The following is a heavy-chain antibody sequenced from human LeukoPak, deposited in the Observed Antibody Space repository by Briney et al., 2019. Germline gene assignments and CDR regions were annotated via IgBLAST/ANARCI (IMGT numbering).Heavy chain of an antibody. Sequence: ASVKVSCKASGYTFTSYGISWVRQAPGQGLEWMGWISAYNGNTNYAQKLQGRVTMTTDTSTSTAYMELRSLRSDDTAVYYCARDPRVAGTMQPPAYNWFDPWGQGTLVTVSS. CDR3: ARDPRVAGTMQPPAYNWFDP. D-gene: IGHD6-19*01. CDR1: GYTFTSYG. V-gene: IGHV1-18*01. J-gene: IGHJ5*02. CDR2: ISAYNGNT.